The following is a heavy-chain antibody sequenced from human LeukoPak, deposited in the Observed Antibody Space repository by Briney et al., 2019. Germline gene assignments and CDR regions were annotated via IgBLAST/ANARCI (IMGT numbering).Heavy chain of an antibody. Sequence: PSETLSLTCTVSGGSISSYYWSWIRQPAGKGLEWIGRIYTSGSTNYNPSLKSRVTMSVDTSKNQFSLKLSSVTAADTAVYYCARDRDSNSPLANWFDPWSQGTLVTVSS. CDR2: IYTSGST. V-gene: IGHV4-4*07. J-gene: IGHJ5*02. CDR3: ARDRDSNSPLANWFDP. CDR1: GGSISSYY. D-gene: IGHD4-11*01.